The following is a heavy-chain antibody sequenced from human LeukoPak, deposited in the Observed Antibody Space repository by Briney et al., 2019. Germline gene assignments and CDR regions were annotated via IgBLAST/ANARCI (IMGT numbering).Heavy chain of an antibody. CDR2: MYYSGRT. D-gene: IGHD3-22*01. CDR1: GGSINSGGNY. J-gene: IGHJ5*02. CDR3: ARGESPYYYDSTGKYLGVWFDP. Sequence: SQTLSVTCTVSGGSINSGGNYWSWIRQHPGKGLEWIGYMYYSGRTHYNPSLNSRVTISVDTSKNQFSLKLSSVTAADTAVYYCARGESPYYYDSTGKYLGVWFDPWGQGTLVTVSS. V-gene: IGHV4-31*03.